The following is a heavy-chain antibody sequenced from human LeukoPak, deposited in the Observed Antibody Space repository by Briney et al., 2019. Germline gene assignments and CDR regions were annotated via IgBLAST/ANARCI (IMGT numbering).Heavy chain of an antibody. V-gene: IGHV3-53*04. D-gene: IGHD2-2*01. CDR3: ARAAVGDAFDI. CDR1: GFTVSNNY. J-gene: IGHJ3*02. CDR2: IYSGGST. Sequence: GGSLRLSCAASGFTVSNNYMSWVRQAPGKGLEWVSIIYSGGSTYYADSVRGRFSISRNNSKNTLYLQMNSLRAEDTAVYYCARAAVGDAFDIWGQGTMVTVSS.